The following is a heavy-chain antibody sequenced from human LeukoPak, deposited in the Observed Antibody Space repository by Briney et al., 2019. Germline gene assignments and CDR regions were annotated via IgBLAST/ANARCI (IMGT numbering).Heavy chain of an antibody. J-gene: IGHJ2*01. CDR3: AKDFGGSDYDWYFDL. Sequence: GGSLRLSCAASGFTFSSYAMHWVRQAPGKGLEWVAVISYDGSNKYYADSVKGRFTISRDNSKNTLYLQMNSLRAEDTAIYYCAKDFGGSDYDWYFDLWGRGTVVTVSS. V-gene: IGHV3-30*04. CDR2: ISYDGSNK. CDR1: GFTFSSYA. D-gene: IGHD1-26*01.